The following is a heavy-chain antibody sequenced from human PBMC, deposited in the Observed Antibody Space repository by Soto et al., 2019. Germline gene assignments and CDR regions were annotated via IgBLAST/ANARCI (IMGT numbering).Heavy chain of an antibody. CDR3: SREGVGGMDV. CDR2: MNPNSGNT. J-gene: IGHJ6*02. Sequence: QVQLVQSGAEVKKPGASVKVSCKASGYTFTSYDINWVRQATGQGLEWMGWMNPNSGNTGYAQKFQGRVTMTRNPSLTTAYTEPRSLRSEGTAVYYCSREGVGGMDVWGQATTVTVSS. D-gene: IGHD3-10*01. V-gene: IGHV1-8*01. CDR1: GYTFTSYD.